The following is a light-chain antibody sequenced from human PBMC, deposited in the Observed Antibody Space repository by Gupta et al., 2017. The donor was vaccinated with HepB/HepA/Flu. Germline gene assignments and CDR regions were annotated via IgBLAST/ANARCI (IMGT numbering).Light chain of an antibody. V-gene: IGKV1-39*01. CDR3: QQRDSTPWT. J-gene: IGKJ1*01. Sequence: DIQMTQSPSSLSASVGDRVTITCRASQSIRTYLNWFQQKPGKAPRVIIYAASTLQSGVPSRFSGSGSGTDFTLTITRLQPEDFSTYYCQQRDSTPWTFGRGTKVEIK. CDR1: QSIRTY. CDR2: AAS.